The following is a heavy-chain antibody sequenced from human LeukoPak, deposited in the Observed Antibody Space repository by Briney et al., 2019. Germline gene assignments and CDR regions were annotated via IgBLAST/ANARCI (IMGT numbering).Heavy chain of an antibody. CDR2: ISSSSSYI. CDR3: ARVRITMVREGDYYYYYMDV. V-gene: IGHV3-11*06. D-gene: IGHD3-10*01. J-gene: IGHJ6*03. Sequence: KPGGSLRLSGAASGFTFSAYYMSWIRQAPGKGLEWVSSISSSSSYIYYADSVKGRFTISRDNAKNSLYLQMNSLRAEDTAVYYCARVRITMVREGDYYYYYMDVWGKGTTVTVSS. CDR1: GFTFSAYY.